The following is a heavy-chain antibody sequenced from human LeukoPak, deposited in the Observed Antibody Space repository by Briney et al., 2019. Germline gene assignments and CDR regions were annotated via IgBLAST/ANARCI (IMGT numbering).Heavy chain of an antibody. V-gene: IGHV4-59*01. CDR2: IHYTGRT. J-gene: IGHJ4*03. D-gene: IGHD5-24*01. Sequence: PETRSPACSVSGGSISNYYWNWIRQPPGKGLEWIGYIHYTGRTNYNPSLKSRVTISVDTSKNQFSLKLNSVTAADTAVYYCAIGEMATIPFGYWGPVAPVTFSS. CDR3: AIGEMATIPFGY. CDR1: GGSISNYY.